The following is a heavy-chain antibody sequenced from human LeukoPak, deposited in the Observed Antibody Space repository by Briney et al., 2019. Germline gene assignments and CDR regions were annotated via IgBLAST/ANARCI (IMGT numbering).Heavy chain of an antibody. CDR2: ISGSGAST. CDR1: GFVFSTYA. CDR3: ARRISGASYAFDI. J-gene: IGHJ3*02. V-gene: IGHV3-23*01. Sequence: PGGSLRLSCAASGFVFSTYAMSWVRQAPGRGLEWVSGISGSGASTYSANSVKGRFTISRDNSKNTLDLQMNSLRAEDTAIYYCARRISGASYAFDIWGQGTMVTVSS.